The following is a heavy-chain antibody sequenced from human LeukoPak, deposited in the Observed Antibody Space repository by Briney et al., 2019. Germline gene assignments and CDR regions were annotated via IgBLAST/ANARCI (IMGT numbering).Heavy chain of an antibody. CDR1: GYIFNNYA. D-gene: IGHD2-2*01. V-gene: IGHV3-23*01. CDR3: VKEGQDCSPTTCYYD. J-gene: IGHJ4*02. CDR2: ISGSGST. Sequence: PGGSLRLSCVASGYIFNNYAVSWVRQAPGKGLEWVSAISGSGSTYYADSVKGRFTISRDNSKNTGYLQMNSLRAEDTAVYYRVKEGQDCSPTTCYYDWGQGTLGTVSS.